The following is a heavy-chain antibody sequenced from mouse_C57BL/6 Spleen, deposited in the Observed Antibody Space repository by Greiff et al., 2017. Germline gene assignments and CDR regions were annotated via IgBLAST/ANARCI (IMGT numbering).Heavy chain of an antibody. CDR1: GYAFSSSW. CDR2: IYPGDGDT. V-gene: IGHV1-82*01. Sequence: QVQLKQSGPELVKPGASVKISCKASGYAFSSSWMNWVKQRPGKGLEWIGRIYPGDGDTNYNGKFKGKATLTADKSSSTAYMQLSSLNSEDSAVYFCARRDYYGSSYHWYFDVWGTGTTVTVSS. D-gene: IGHD1-1*01. CDR3: ARRDYYGSSYHWYFDV. J-gene: IGHJ1*03.